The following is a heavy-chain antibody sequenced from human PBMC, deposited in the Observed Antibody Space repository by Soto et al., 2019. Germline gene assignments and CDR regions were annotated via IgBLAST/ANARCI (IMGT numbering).Heavy chain of an antibody. J-gene: IGHJ3*02. CDR1: GGTFSSYT. D-gene: IGHD3-3*01. Sequence: ASVKVSCKASGGTFSSYTISWVRQAPGQGLEWMGRIIPILGIANYAQKFQGRVTITADKSTSTAYMELSSLRSEDTAVYYCASPKALRFLEWQGPSDAFDIWGQGAMVTVSS. CDR3: ASPKALRFLEWQGPSDAFDI. CDR2: IIPILGIA. V-gene: IGHV1-69*02.